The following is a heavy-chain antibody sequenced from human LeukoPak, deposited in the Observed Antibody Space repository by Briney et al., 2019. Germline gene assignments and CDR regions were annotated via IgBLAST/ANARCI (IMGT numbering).Heavy chain of an antibody. CDR3: ARDSLKWEPKTHSFDF. J-gene: IGHJ3*01. V-gene: IGHV3-20*04. Sequence: PGGSLRLSCVASGFTFDDYGMSWVRHAPGQGPEWVSDINWNGASRRYADSVKGRFTISRDNAKKSLYLQMNSLRAEDTALYYCARDSLKWEPKTHSFDFWGQGTMVTVSS. D-gene: IGHD1-26*01. CDR2: INWNGASR. CDR1: GFTFDDYG.